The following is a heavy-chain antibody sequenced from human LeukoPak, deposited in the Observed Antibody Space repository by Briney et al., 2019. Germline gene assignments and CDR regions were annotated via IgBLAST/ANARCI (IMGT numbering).Heavy chain of an antibody. D-gene: IGHD1-26*01. J-gene: IGHJ4*02. Sequence: PGGSLRLSCAASGFTVSSNYMSWVRQAPGKGLEWVSVIYSGGSTYYAESVRGRFTISRDNSKNTLYLQMNSLRVEDTAVYYCAKDREAPLVGATDNWGQGTLVTVSS. V-gene: IGHV3-66*01. CDR3: AKDREAPLVGATDN. CDR1: GFTVSSNY. CDR2: IYSGGST.